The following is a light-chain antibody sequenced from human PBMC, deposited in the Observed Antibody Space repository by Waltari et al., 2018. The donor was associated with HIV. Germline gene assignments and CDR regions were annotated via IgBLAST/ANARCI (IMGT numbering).Light chain of an antibody. CDR2: EDS. CDR1: SSDLRGSHF. V-gene: IGLV2-8*02. Sequence: QSALTQPPPASRSPGQPLPISFTGPSSDLRGSHFRSWSQQHPGKAPKLMSYEDSKRPSGVPDRFAGSKSGNTASLTVSGLQADDEADYYCSSYAGSNNSVVFGGGTKLTVL. J-gene: IGLJ2*01. CDR3: SSYAGSNNSVV.